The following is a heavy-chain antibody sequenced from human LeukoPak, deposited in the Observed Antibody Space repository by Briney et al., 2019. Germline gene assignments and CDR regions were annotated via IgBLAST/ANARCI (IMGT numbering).Heavy chain of an antibody. V-gene: IGHV4-4*07. D-gene: IGHD3-10*01. CDR2: IYTSANT. CDR3: AREGYSRFGPVDY. CDR1: GGSISNYY. Sequence: NPSETLSLTCTVSGGSISNYYWSWIRQPAGKGLEWIGRIYTSANTNYNPSLKSRVTISVDTSKNQFSLKLSSVTAADTAVYYCAREGYSRFGPVDYWGQGTLVTVSS. J-gene: IGHJ4*02.